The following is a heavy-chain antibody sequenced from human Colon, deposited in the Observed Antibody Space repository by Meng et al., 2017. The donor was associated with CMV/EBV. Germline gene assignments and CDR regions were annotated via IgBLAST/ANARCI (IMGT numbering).Heavy chain of an antibody. CDR3: AKTIAPGSLARPFDP. Sequence: GESLKISCAASGLHFNSYAMTWVRQAPGKGLEWVSLISGNGINTDYADSVKGRFTISRDNSKNTVYLQMNSLRAEDTAVYFCAKTIAPGSLARPFDPWGQGTLVTVSS. CDR1: GLHFNSYA. D-gene: IGHD6-6*01. CDR2: ISGNGINT. J-gene: IGHJ5*02. V-gene: IGHV3-23*01.